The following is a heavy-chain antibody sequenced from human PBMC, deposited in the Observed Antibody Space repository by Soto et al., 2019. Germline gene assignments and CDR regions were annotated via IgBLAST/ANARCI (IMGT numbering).Heavy chain of an antibody. Sequence: QVQLVQSGAEVKKPGASVKVSCKASGYTFTSYYMHWVRQAPGQGLEWMGIINPSGGSTSYAQKFQGRVTMTRDTSTSTVYMELSSLRSEDTAVYYCAIDPLGFWSGYINWGQGTLVTVSS. D-gene: IGHD3-3*01. CDR2: INPSGGST. V-gene: IGHV1-46*03. J-gene: IGHJ4*02. CDR1: GYTFTSYY. CDR3: AIDPLGFWSGYIN.